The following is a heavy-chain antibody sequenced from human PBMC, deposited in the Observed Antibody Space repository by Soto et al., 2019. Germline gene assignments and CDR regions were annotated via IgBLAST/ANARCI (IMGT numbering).Heavy chain of an antibody. J-gene: IGHJ6*03. D-gene: IGHD3-10*01. CDR2: ISSSGSTI. CDR1: GFTFSSYS. CDR3: ARDDNYYGSGSYYYYYMDV. Sequence: PGGSLRLSCAASGFTFSSYSMNWVRQAPGKGLEWVSYISSSGSTIYYADSVKGRFTISRDNAKNSLYLQMNSLRAEDTAVYYCARDDNYYGSGSYYYYYMDVWGKGTTVTVSS. V-gene: IGHV3-48*04.